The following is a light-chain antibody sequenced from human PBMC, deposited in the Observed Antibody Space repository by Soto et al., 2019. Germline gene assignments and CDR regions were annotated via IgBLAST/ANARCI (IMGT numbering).Light chain of an antibody. J-gene: IGKJ1*01. V-gene: IGKV1-5*01. CDR1: QSISSW. CDR3: QQYNSYSEA. CDR2: DAS. Sequence: DIQRTQSPSTLSASVGDRVTITCRASQSISSWLAWYQKKPGKDPKILIYDASSLESGVPSRFSGSGSGTEFNLTISSLQTDDFATYYCQQYNSYSEAFGQGTKVDIK.